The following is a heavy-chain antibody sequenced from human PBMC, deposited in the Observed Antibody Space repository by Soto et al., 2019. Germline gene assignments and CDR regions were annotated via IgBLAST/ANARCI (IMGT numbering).Heavy chain of an antibody. J-gene: IGHJ4*02. Sequence: EVQQLESGGGLVQPGGSLRLSCEASEFTFSSYAWSWVRLAPGKGLEWVSAISGSGENTYHADSVKGRFTISRDNSKNTLYLQMNSLRAEDTALYFCARDRRRASFGHLVRYFDYWGQGTLVTVAS. V-gene: IGHV3-23*01. CDR3: ARDRRRASFGHLVRYFDY. D-gene: IGHD2-21*01. CDR1: EFTFSSYA. CDR2: ISGSGENT.